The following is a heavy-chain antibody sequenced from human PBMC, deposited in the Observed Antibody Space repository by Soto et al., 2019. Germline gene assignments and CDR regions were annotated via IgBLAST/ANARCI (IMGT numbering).Heavy chain of an antibody. V-gene: IGHV3-23*01. CDR2: FSGSDGST. CDR3: AKNRGTGLFYFEN. D-gene: IGHD2-8*02. J-gene: IGHJ4*02. CDR1: GFNFSNYA. Sequence: GGSLRLSCAASGFNFSNYAMSWVRQAPGKGLEWVSGFSGSDGSTYYADSVKGRFTISRDESKNTLYLQMNSLRAEDTAVYYCAKNRGTGLFYFENWGQGTLVTVYS.